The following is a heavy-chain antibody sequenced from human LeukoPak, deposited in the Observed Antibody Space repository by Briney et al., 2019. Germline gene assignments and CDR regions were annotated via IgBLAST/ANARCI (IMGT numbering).Heavy chain of an antibody. V-gene: IGHV4-34*01. D-gene: IGHD4-17*01. CDR2: INHSGST. CDR1: GGSFSGYY. J-gene: IGHJ3*02. Sequence: SETLSLTCAVYGGSFSGYYWSWIRQPPGKGLEWNGEINHSGSTNYNPSLKSRATISVDQSKNQLSLKLSSVTAADTAVYYCARGEGSGDYDTLIWGQGTMVTVSS. CDR3: ARGEGSGDYDTLI.